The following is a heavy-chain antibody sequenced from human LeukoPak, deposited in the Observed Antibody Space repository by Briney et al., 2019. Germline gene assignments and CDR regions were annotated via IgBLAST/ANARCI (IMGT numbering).Heavy chain of an antibody. D-gene: IGHD6-13*01. J-gene: IGHJ4*02. V-gene: IGHV4-59*12. CDR3: ARGGSGYSSSWTSFDY. CDR2: IYYSGST. CDR1: GGSISSYY. Sequence: SETLSLTCTVSGGSISSYYWSWIRQPPGKGLEWIGYIYYSGSTNYNPSLKSRVTISVDTSKNQFSLKLSSVTAADTAVYYCARGGSGYSSSWTSFDYWGQGTLVTVSS.